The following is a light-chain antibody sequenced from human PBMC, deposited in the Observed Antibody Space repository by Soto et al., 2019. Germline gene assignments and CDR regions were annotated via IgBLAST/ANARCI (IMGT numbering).Light chain of an antibody. J-gene: IGKJ2*01. V-gene: IGKV3-20*01. CDR1: QSVTSNY. CDR2: GAS. Sequence: EIVLTQSPGTLSLSPGERATLSCRASQSVTSNYLAWYQQKPGQAPRLLIYGASSRATGIPDRFSGSGSGTDFTLTISRREPEDFAVVYCQQYGSSPYTFGQGTKLEIK. CDR3: QQYGSSPYT.